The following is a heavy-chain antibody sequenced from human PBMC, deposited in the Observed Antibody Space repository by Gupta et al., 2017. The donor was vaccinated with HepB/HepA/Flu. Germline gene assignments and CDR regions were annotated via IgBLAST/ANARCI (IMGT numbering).Heavy chain of an antibody. Sequence: QVQLVESGGGVVQPGRSLRLSCAASGFTFSSAGMHWVRQAPGKGLEWVAVIWYDGSNKLYGDSVNGRFTVSRDNSRNTLYLQMNSLRAEDTAVYYCARDSSLGYSGYDLDYWGQGTLVTVSS. CDR3: ARDSSLGYSGYDLDY. CDR1: GFTFSSAG. CDR2: IWYDGSNK. D-gene: IGHD5-12*01. V-gene: IGHV3-33*01. J-gene: IGHJ4*02.